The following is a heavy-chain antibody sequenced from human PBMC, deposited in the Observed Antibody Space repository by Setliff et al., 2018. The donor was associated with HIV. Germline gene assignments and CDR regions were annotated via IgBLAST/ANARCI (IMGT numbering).Heavy chain of an antibody. CDR2: INPNSGGT. CDR1: GYTFTGYY. J-gene: IGHJ5*02. V-gene: IGHV1-2*02. CDR3: ARGRTYDSSGYIGNWFDP. D-gene: IGHD3-22*01. Sequence: ASVKVSCKASGYTFTGYYMHWVRQAPGQGLEWMGWINPNSGGTNYAQKFQGRVTMTRDTSISTAYMELSRLRSDDTAVYYCARGRTYDSSGYIGNWFDPWGQGTLVTVS.